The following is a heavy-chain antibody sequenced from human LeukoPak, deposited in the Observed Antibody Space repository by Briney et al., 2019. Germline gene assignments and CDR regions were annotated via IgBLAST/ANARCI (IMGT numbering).Heavy chain of an antibody. CDR3: ARREWELQFDY. CDR2: IHYSGST. V-gene: IGHV4-59*08. D-gene: IGHD1-26*01. Sequence: PSETLSLTCTVSGGSISSYYRNWIRQPPGKGLEWIGYIHYSGSTNYNPALKSRVTISVDTSKNQFSLKLSSVTAADTAVYYCARREWELQFDYWGQGALVTVSS. CDR1: GGSISSYY. J-gene: IGHJ4*01.